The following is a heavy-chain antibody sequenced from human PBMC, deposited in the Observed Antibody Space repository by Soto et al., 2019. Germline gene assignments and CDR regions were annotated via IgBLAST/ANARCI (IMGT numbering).Heavy chain of an antibody. J-gene: IGHJ4*02. D-gene: IGHD3-10*01. V-gene: IGHV3-21*01. Sequence: PGGSLRLSCAASGFTFSTYSMNWVRQAPGKGLEWVSCIGSSSSYMYYADSVKGRFTISRDNAKNSLYLQMNSLRAEDTAVYYCARDGTSIIDYWGQGTMVTVYS. CDR2: IGSSSSYM. CDR3: ARDGTSIIDY. CDR1: GFTFSTYS.